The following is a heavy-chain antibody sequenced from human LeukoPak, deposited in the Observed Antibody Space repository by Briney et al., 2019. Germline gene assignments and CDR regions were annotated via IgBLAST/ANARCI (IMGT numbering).Heavy chain of an antibody. CDR1: GFTFSSYA. J-gene: IGHJ4*02. Sequence: SGGSLRLSCAASGFTFSSYAMHWVRQAPGKGLEWVAVMSHDGSNKYYGDSVKGRFTISRDNSKNTLYLQMNSLRAGDTAVYYCAKLDSSGWSRPFDYWGQGTLVTVSS. CDR3: AKLDSSGWSRPFDY. CDR2: MSHDGSNK. V-gene: IGHV3-30*18. D-gene: IGHD6-19*01.